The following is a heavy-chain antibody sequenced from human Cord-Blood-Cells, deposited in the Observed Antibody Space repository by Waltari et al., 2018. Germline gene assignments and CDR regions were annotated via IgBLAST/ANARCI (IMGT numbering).Heavy chain of an antibody. CDR1: GGSFSGYY. V-gene: IGHV4-34*01. D-gene: IGHD1-20*01. Sequence: QVQLQQWGAGLLKPSETLSLTCAVYGGSFSGYYRSWIRPPPGTGLEWMGEINHSGSTNYNPSLKSRVTISVDTSKNQFSLKLSSVTAADTAVYYCARITGWEDYWGQGTLVTVSS. CDR2: INHSGST. J-gene: IGHJ4*02. CDR3: ARITGWEDY.